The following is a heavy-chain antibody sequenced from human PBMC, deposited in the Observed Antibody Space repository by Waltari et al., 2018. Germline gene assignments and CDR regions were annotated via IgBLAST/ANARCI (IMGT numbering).Heavy chain of an antibody. CDR2: LNYGGST. CDR3: ARHEAYTTRDY. J-gene: IGHJ4*02. V-gene: IGHV4-39*01. Sequence: QLQLQESGPGLVKPSETLSLTCTVSGGSISSSIYFWGWIRQPPGKGLEWIGSLNYGGSTYYNASLRSRVTISLDTSKNQFSLKVNSVTVADTAVYYCARHEAYTTRDYWGQGTLVTVSS. CDR1: GGSISSSIYF. D-gene: IGHD2-21*01.